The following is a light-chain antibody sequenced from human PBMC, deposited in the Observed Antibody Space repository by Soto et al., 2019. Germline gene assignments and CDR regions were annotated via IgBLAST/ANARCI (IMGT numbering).Light chain of an antibody. CDR3: SSYTNTSTLV. CDR2: DVS. Sequence: QSALTQPAFVSGSPGQSITISCTGTSSDVGAYNLVSWYQQHPGRAPKLFIFDVSDRPSGVSDRFSGSKSGNTASLTISGLQAEDEASYYCSSYTNTSTLVFGGGTKLTVL. V-gene: IGLV2-14*02. CDR1: SSDVGAYNL. J-gene: IGLJ3*02.